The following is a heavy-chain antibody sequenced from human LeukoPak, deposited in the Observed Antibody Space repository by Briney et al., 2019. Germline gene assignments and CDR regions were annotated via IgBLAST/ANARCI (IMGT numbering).Heavy chain of an antibody. D-gene: IGHD7-27*01. CDR1: GGSISSYY. J-gene: IGHJ6*02. V-gene: IGHV4-59*08. Sequence: SETLSLTSTASGGSISSYYWSWIRQPPGKGLEWIGYIYYSGSTNYHPSLKRRVTISVDTSKNQFSLKLSSMTTADTAVYYCARHWAGDLYYYYGMDVWGQGTTVTVSS. CDR3: ARHWAGDLYYYYGMDV. CDR2: IYYSGST.